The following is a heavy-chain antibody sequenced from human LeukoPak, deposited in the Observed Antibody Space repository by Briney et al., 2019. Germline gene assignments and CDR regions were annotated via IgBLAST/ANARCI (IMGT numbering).Heavy chain of an antibody. CDR2: IRSKANSYAT. Sequence: GGSLRLSCAASGFTFSGSAMHWVRRASGKGLEWVGRIRSKANSYATAYAASVKGRFTISRGDSKNTAYLQMNSLKTEDTAVYYCTRSPEHYYYYYYMDVWGKGTTVTVSS. CDR3: TRSPEHYYYYYYMDV. J-gene: IGHJ6*03. V-gene: IGHV3-73*01. CDR1: GFTFSGSA.